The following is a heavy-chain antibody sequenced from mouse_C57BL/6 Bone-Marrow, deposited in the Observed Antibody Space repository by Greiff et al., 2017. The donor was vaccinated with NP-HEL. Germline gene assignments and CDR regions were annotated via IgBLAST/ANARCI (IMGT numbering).Heavy chain of an antibody. J-gene: IGHJ4*01. CDR1: GFSLPSYG. V-gene: IGHV2-6-1*01. CDR3: ARHRSYYAMDY. CDR2: IWSDGST. Sequence: VKLQESGPGLVAPSQSLSITCTVSGFSLPSYGVHWVRQPPGKGLEWLVVIWSDGSTTYNSALKSRLSISKDNSKSQVFLKMNSLQTDDTAMYDCARHRSYYAMDYWGQGTSVTVSS.